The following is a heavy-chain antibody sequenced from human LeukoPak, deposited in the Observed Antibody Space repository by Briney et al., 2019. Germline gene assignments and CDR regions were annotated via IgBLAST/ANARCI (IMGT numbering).Heavy chain of an antibody. CDR3: ARGYCSGGSCYADY. CDR2: IYYSGST. J-gene: IGHJ4*02. V-gene: IGHV4-59*01. CDR1: GGSISSYY. Sequence: SETLSLTCTVSGGSISSYYWSWIRQPPGKGLKWIGYIYYSGSTNYNPSLKSRVTISVDTSKNQFSLKLSSVTAADTAVYYCARGYCSGGSCYADYWGQGTLVTVSS. D-gene: IGHD2-15*01.